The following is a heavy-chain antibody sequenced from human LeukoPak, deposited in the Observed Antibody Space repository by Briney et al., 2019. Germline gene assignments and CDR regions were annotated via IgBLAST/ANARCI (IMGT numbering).Heavy chain of an antibody. CDR1: GGSISSSSYY. D-gene: IGHD1-26*01. V-gene: IGHV4-39*01. CDR3: ARHRSGSYYRPPDY. CDR2: IYYSGST. J-gene: IGHJ4*02. Sequence: PSETLSLTCTVSGGSISSSSYYWGWIRQPPGKGLEWIGSIYYSGSTYYNPSLKSRVTISVDTSKNQFSLKLSSVTAADTAVYYCARHRSGSYYRPPDYWGQGTLVTVSS.